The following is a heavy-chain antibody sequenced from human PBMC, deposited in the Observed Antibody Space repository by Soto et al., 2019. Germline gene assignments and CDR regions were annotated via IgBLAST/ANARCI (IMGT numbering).Heavy chain of an antibody. CDR3: ALFSPTGVAGPCSVDL. D-gene: IGHD2-15*01. CDR2: ITSSGNT. Sequence: GGSLRLSCAASGFAFSSFAMNWVRQTTTKGLEWVSGITSSGNTYYPGSVKGRFTISRENAKNTLYLQMSSLRAGDTAVYYCALFSPTGVAGPCSVDLCGQGTLAIVSS. V-gene: IGHV3-13*01. J-gene: IGHJ5*02. CDR1: GFAFSSFA.